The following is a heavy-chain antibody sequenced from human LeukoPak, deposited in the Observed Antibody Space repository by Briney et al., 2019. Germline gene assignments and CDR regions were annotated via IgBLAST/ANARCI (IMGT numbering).Heavy chain of an antibody. D-gene: IGHD4-23*01. Sequence: PGGSLRLSCAASGFTFSYVYMTWIRQAPGKGLEWVSYISGSGTNIFYADPVKGRFTISRDNSKNTLYLQMNSLRAEDTAVYYCASQDYGGNEAEYFQHWGQGTLVTVSS. CDR3: ASQDYGGNEAEYFQH. J-gene: IGHJ1*01. V-gene: IGHV3-11*01. CDR2: ISGSGTNI. CDR1: GFTFSYVY.